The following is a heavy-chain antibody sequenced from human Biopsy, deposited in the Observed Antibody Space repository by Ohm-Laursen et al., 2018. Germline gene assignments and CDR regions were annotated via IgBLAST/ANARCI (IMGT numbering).Heavy chain of an antibody. CDR2: INPNSGGT. CDR3: ARGGVDTAMVEN. CDR1: GYTFTGYY. D-gene: IGHD5-18*01. Sequence: SSVKVSCKASGYTFTGYYMHWVRQAPGQGLEWMGWINPNSGGTNYAQKFQGRVTLTRDTSISTAYMELSRLRSDDTAVYYCARGGVDTAMVENWGQGTLVTVSS. V-gene: IGHV1-2*02. J-gene: IGHJ4*02.